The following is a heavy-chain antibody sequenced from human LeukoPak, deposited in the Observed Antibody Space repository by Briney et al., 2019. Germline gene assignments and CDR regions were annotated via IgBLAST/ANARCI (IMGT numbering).Heavy chain of an antibody. Sequence: SVKVSCKASGGTFSSYAISWVRQAPGQGLEWMGGIIPIFGTANYAQKFQGRVTITADESTSTAYMELSSLRSEDTAVYYCAREVSGWTNWFDPWGQGTLVTVSS. J-gene: IGHJ5*02. CDR1: GGTFSSYA. CDR3: AREVSGWTNWFDP. CDR2: IIPIFGTA. D-gene: IGHD6-19*01. V-gene: IGHV1-69*13.